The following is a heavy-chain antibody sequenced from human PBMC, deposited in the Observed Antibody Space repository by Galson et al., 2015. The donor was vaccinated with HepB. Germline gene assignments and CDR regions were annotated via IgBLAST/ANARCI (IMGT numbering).Heavy chain of an antibody. V-gene: IGHV1-2*02. J-gene: IGHJ6*02. CDR2: INPNSGDT. D-gene: IGHD5-18*01. CDR3: ESGYNMDV. CDR1: GYTFTGYY. Sequence: KVSCKASGYTFTGYYLHWVRQAPGQGLEWMGWINPNSGDTDYAEKFQGRVTMTRDTSISTAYMELSRLRSDDTAVYYCESGYNMDVWGQGTTVIVSS.